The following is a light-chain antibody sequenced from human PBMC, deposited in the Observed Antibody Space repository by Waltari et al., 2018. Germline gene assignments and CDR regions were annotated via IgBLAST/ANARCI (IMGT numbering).Light chain of an antibody. CDR2: STR. Sequence: QSAVTQPPSVSGAPGQSVTISCTGTSSNLGAGNDVHWYQQLPGKAPKPLISSTRDRPSGVPDRFSGSKSGSSASLAITGLQAEDEADYYCQSFDNSLSGWVFGGGTKVTVL. CDR3: QSFDNSLSGWV. CDR1: SSNLGAGND. J-gene: IGLJ3*02. V-gene: IGLV1-40*01.